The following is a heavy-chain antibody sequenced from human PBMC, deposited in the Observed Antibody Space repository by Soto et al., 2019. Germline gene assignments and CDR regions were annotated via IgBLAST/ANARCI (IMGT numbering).Heavy chain of an antibody. CDR3: ARGRGYNWNYYHYGMDV. Sequence: QVQLQESGPGLVKPSETLSLTCTVSGGSISSYYWSWIRQPAGKGLEWIGRIYTSGSTNYNPSLKSRVTMSVDTSKNQFSLKLSSVTAADTAEYYCARGRGYNWNYYHYGMDVWGQGTTVTVSS. J-gene: IGHJ6*02. V-gene: IGHV4-4*07. CDR1: GGSISSYY. CDR2: IYTSGST. D-gene: IGHD1-20*01.